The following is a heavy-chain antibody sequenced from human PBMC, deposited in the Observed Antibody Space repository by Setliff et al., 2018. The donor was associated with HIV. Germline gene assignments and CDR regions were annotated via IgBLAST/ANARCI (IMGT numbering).Heavy chain of an antibody. Sequence: GGSLRLSCAASGFTFSNAWMSWVRQAPGKGLEWVSSISDIGDSTYYADSVKDRFTISRDNSKNMLYLQMNSLRAEDTAVYYCAPEGNSGFFDYWGQGTLVTVSS. V-gene: IGHV3-23*01. CDR3: APEGNSGFFDY. CDR1: GFTFSNAW. J-gene: IGHJ4*02. D-gene: IGHD1-7*01. CDR2: ISDIGDST.